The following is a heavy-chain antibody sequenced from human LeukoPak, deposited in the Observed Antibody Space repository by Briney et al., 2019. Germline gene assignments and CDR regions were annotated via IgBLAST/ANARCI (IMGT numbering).Heavy chain of an antibody. CDR1: GFTFSNAW. D-gene: IGHD2-15*01. Sequence: GGSLRLSCAASGFTFSNAWMSWVRQAPGKELEWVGRIKSKTDGGTTDYAAPVKGRFTISRDDSKNTLYLQMNSLKTEDTAVYYSTTGSPYCSRGSCYRRGAGDYWGQGTLVTVSS. CDR2: IKSKTDGGTT. CDR3: TTGSPYCSRGSCYRRGAGDY. V-gene: IGHV3-15*01. J-gene: IGHJ4*02.